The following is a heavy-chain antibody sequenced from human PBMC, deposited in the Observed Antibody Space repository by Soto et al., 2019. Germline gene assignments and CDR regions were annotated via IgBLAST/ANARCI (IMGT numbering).Heavy chain of an antibody. D-gene: IGHD3-22*01. V-gene: IGHV4-31*03. Sequence: SETLSLTCTVSGGSISGGNYYWSWIRQHPGKGLEWIGYIYYSGSTYYNPSLKSRVTISVDTSKNQFSLKLSSVTAADTAVYYCAITSYGSSRTAADPWGQGTLDTVSS. CDR1: GGSISGGNYY. J-gene: IGHJ5*02. CDR2: IYYSGST. CDR3: AITSYGSSRTAADP.